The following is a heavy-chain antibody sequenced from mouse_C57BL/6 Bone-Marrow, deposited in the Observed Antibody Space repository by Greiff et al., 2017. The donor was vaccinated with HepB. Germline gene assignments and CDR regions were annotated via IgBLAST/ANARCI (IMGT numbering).Heavy chain of an antibody. D-gene: IGHD2-1*01. J-gene: IGHJ2*01. CDR3: ASGEGNYDFDD. CDR2: IDPEDGET. V-gene: IGHV14-2*01. CDR1: GFNIKDYY. Sequence: EVKLVESGAELVKPGASVKLSCTASGFNIKDYYMHWVKQRTEQGLEWIGRIDPEDGETKYAPKFQGKATITADTSYNTAYLQLSSLTSEDTAVYYCASGEGNYDFDDWGQGTTLTVSS.